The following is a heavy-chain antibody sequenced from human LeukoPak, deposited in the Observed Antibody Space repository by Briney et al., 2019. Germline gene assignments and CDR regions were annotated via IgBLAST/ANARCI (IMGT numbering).Heavy chain of an antibody. D-gene: IGHD3-10*01. J-gene: IGHJ4*02. CDR3: AKTMVRGVMAPFDY. CDR1: GFTFDDYA. V-gene: IGHV3-9*01. CDR2: ISWNSGSI. Sequence: GRSLRLSCAASGFTFDDYAMHWVRQAPGKGLEWVSGISWNSGSIGYADSVKGRFTISRDNAKNSLYLQMNSPRAEDTALYYCAKTMVRGVMAPFDYWGQGTLVTVSS.